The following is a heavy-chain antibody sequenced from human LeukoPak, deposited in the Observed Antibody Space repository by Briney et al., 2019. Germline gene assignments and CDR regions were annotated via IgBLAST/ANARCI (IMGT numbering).Heavy chain of an antibody. J-gene: IGHJ4*02. Sequence: GGSLRLSCADSGFTLRYYAMSWVRQAPGKGLEWVSDIFGSGATTNYADSVKGRFTISRDNSKNSVYLQMNSLRAEDTAIYYCAKEDSRNMVTFFDYWGQGTLVTVSS. V-gene: IGHV3-23*01. CDR3: AKEDSRNMVTFFDY. CDR2: IFGSGATT. CDR1: GFTLRYYA. D-gene: IGHD2/OR15-2a*01.